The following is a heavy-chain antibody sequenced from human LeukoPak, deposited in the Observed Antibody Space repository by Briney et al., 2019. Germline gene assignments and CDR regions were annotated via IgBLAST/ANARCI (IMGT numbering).Heavy chain of an antibody. J-gene: IGHJ3*02. CDR1: GFTFDDYA. Sequence: PGGSLRLSCAASGFTFDDYAMHWVRQAPGKGLEWVSGISWNSGSIGYADSVKGRFTISRDNAKNSLYLQMNSLRAEDTALYYCARAGAGEDAFDIWGQGTMVTVSS. CDR2: ISWNSGSI. D-gene: IGHD2-21*01. V-gene: IGHV3-9*01. CDR3: ARAGAGEDAFDI.